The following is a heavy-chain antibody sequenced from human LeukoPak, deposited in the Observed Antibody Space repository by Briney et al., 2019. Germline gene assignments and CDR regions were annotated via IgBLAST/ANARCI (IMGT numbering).Heavy chain of an antibody. Sequence: ASVKVSCKASGYTFTSYAMHWVRQAPGQRLEWMGWINAGNGNTKYSQKFQGRVTITRDTSASTAYMELSSLRSEDTAVYYCASGLLWDILTGEDYYYGMDVWGQGTTVTVSS. J-gene: IGHJ6*02. CDR3: ASGLLWDILTGEDYYYGMDV. V-gene: IGHV1-3*01. CDR1: GYTFTSYA. CDR2: INAGNGNT. D-gene: IGHD3-9*01.